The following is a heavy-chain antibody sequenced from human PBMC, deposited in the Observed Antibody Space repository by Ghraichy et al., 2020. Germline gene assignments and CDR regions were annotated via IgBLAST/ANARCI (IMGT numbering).Heavy chain of an antibody. V-gene: IGHV3-48*01. Sequence: GESLNISCEGSGFSFSDYSMIWVRLTPRKALEWVSYITGISNTIFYTDSVKGRFTISRDNAKNSLYLQMNSLRAEDTAVYYCARLPLPRRAAVGDWYFDLWSRGTLVTLSS. J-gene: IGHJ2*01. D-gene: IGHD6-13*01. CDR2: ITGISNTI. CDR3: ARLPLPRRAAVGDWYFDL. CDR1: GFSFSDYS.